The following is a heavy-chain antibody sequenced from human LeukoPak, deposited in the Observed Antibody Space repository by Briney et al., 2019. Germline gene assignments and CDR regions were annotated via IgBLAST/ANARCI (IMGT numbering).Heavy chain of an antibody. CDR2: ISGSGGST. CDR1: GFTFSSYA. D-gene: IGHD3-22*01. CDR3: AKQHSSGYYFFDY. J-gene: IGHJ4*02. Sequence: GGSLRLSCAASGFTFSSYAMSWVRQAPGKGLERVSAISGSGGSTYYADSVKGRFTISRDNSKNTLYLQMNSLRAEDTAVYYCAKQHSSGYYFFDYWGQGTLVTVSS. V-gene: IGHV3-23*01.